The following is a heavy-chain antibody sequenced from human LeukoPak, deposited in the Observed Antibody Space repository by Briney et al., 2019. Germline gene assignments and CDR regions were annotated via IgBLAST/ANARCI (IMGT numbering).Heavy chain of an antibody. CDR3: AKVPFDWISSTNYFYYMDV. CDR2: ISGTSGST. CDR1: GFTFSSYA. J-gene: IGHJ6*03. Sequence: TGGSLRLSCAAPGFTFSSYAMSWVRQAPGKGLEWVSSISGTSGSTFYADSVQGRFTISRDNSKNTLYLQMNSLRAEDTAVYYCAKVPFDWISSTNYFYYMDVWGKGTTVTVSS. V-gene: IGHV3-23*01. D-gene: IGHD3-9*01.